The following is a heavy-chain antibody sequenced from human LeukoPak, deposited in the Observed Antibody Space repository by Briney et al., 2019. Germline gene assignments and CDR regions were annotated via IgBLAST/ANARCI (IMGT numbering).Heavy chain of an antibody. CDR3: AKGVGRYFDWLFLFDY. J-gene: IGHJ4*02. CDR1: GFTFSSYG. Sequence: GGSLRLSCAASGFTFSSYGMHWVRQAPSKWLEWVAVILYDGSNKYYADSVKGRFTISRDNSKNTLYLQMNSLRAEDTAVYYCAKGVGRYFDWLFLFDYWGQGTLVTVSS. CDR2: ILYDGSNK. V-gene: IGHV3-30*18. D-gene: IGHD3-9*01.